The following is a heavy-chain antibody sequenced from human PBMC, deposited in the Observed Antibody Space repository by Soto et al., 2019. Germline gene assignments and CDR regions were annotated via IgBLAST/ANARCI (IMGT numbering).Heavy chain of an antibody. CDR1: GGSISSSSYY. CDR2: IYYSGST. D-gene: IGHD6-19*01. CDR3: ARPSIAVAGPERGQDY. V-gene: IGHV4-39*01. J-gene: IGHJ4*02. Sequence: LSETLSLTCTVSGGSISSSSYYWGWIRQPPGKGLEWIGSIYYSGSTYYNPSLKSRVTISVDTSKNQFSLKLSSVTAADTAVYYCARPSIAVAGPERGQDYWGQGTLVTVSS.